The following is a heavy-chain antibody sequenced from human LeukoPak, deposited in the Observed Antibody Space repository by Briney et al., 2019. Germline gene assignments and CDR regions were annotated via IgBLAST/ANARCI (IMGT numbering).Heavy chain of an antibody. CDR2: IYYSGST. CDR3: ARRLRSRPDAFDI. CDR1: GGSISSSSNY. D-gene: IGHD5-12*01. V-gene: IGHV4-39*01. Sequence: SETLSLTCTVSGGSISSSSNYWGWIRQPPGKGLEWIGTIYYSGSTYYNPSLRSRVTISVDTSKNEFSLRLTSVTAADTAVYYCARRLRSRPDAFDIWGQGTMVTVSS. J-gene: IGHJ3*02.